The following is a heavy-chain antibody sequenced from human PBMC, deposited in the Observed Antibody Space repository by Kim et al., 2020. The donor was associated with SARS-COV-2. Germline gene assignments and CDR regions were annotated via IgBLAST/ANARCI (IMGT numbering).Heavy chain of an antibody. Sequence: SETLSLTCAVYGGSFSGYYWSWIRQPPGKGLEWIGEINHSGSTNYNPSLKSRVTISVDTSKNQFSLKLSSVTAADTAVYYCARGGTEVAAAATPFDYWGQGTLVTVSS. CDR3: ARGGTEVAAAATPFDY. J-gene: IGHJ4*02. CDR1: GGSFSGYY. V-gene: IGHV4-34*01. CDR2: INHSGST. D-gene: IGHD6-13*01.